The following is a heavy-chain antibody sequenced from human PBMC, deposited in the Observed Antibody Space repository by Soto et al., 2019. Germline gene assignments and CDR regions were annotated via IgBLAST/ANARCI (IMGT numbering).Heavy chain of an antibody. CDR1: GYSFISYW. V-gene: IGHV5-51*01. J-gene: IGHJ1*01. CDR2: IYPGDSDT. CDR3: AREVAGQRVYFQH. D-gene: IGHD6-19*01. Sequence: PGESLKISCKGSGYSFISYWIGWVRQMPGKGLEWMGTIYPGDSDTRYSPSFQGQVTISADKSISTAYLQWSSLKASDTAMYYCAREVAGQRVYFQHWGQGTLVTVSS.